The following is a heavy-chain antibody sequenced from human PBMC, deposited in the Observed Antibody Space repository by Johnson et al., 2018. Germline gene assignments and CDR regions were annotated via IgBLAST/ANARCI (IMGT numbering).Heavy chain of an antibody. J-gene: IGHJ3*02. CDR2: IWYDGSNK. D-gene: IGHD2-21*02. CDR3: ASALAYCGGDCFSAFDI. V-gene: IGHV3-33*01. Sequence: QVQLVQSGGGVVQPGRSXRLSCAASGFTFSSYGMHWVRQAPGKGLEWVAVIWYDGSNKYYADSVKGRFTISRDNSKNTLYLQMNSLRAEETAVYYFASALAYCGGDCFSAFDIWGQGTMVTVSS. CDR1: GFTFSSYG.